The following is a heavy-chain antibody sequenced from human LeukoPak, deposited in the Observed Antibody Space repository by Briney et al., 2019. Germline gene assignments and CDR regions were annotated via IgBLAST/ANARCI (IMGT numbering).Heavy chain of an antibody. Sequence: ASVKVSCKASGYAFTSYGIRWVRQAPGQGLEWMGWISAYNGNTNYAQKLQGRVTMTTDTSTSTAYMELRSLRSDDTAVYYCAKARIAVANWFDPWGQGTLVTVSS. CDR3: AKARIAVANWFDP. CDR1: GYAFTSYG. V-gene: IGHV1-18*01. CDR2: ISAYNGNT. J-gene: IGHJ5*02. D-gene: IGHD6-19*01.